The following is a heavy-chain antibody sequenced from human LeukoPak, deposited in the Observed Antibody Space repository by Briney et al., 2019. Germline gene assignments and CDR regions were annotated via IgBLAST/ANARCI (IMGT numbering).Heavy chain of an antibody. V-gene: IGHV4-39*02. CDR3: ARGQGYCSGGSCYLVY. J-gene: IGHJ4*02. CDR2: IYYSANT. CDR1: GGSISSTGYY. D-gene: IGHD2-15*01. Sequence: SETLSLTCTVSGGSISSTGYYWGWIRQPPGKGLEWIGNIYYSANTYYSPSLKSRVTISVDTSKNHFSLKLSSVTAADTAVYYCARGQGYCSGGSCYLVYWGQGTLVTVSS.